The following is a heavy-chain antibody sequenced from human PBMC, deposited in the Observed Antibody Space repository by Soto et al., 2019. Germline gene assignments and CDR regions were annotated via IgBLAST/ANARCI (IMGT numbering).Heavy chain of an antibody. Sequence: QVQLVESGGGVVQPGRSLRLSCAASGFTFSSYAMHWVRQAPGKGLEWVAVISYDGSNKYYADSVKGRFTISRDNSKNTLYLQMNSLRAEDTAVHYCASTYGDYWGQGTLVTVSS. CDR2: ISYDGSNK. D-gene: IGHD3-16*01. CDR3: ASTYGDY. CDR1: GFTFSSYA. V-gene: IGHV3-30-3*01. J-gene: IGHJ4*02.